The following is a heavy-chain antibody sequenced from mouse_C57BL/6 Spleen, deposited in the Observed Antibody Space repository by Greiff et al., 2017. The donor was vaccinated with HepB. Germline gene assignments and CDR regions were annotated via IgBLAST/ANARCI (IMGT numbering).Heavy chain of an antibody. V-gene: IGHV1-69*01. CDR3: ARGGCSNFPFDY. D-gene: IGHD2-5*01. J-gene: IGHJ2*01. CDR2: IDPSDSYT. CDR1: GYTFTSHW. Sequence: QVHVKQPGAELVMPGASVKLSCKASGYTFTSHWMHWVKQRPGQGLEWIGEIDPSDSYTNYNQKFKGKSTLTVDKSSSTAYMQLSSRTSEDSAVYYCARGGCSNFPFDYWGQGTTLTVSS.